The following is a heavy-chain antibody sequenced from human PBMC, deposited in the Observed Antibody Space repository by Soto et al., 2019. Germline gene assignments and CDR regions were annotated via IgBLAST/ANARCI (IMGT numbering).Heavy chain of an antibody. CDR1: GFPFVDYA. CDR2: ISWNSGSI. D-gene: IGHD5-12*01. V-gene: IGHV3-9*01. CDR3: ANSWLWAQTFDY. Sequence: PGGSLRLSCAASGFPFVDYAMHWVRQAPGKGLEWVSGISWNSGSIGYADSVKGRFTISRDNAKNSLYLQMNSLRAEDTAVYYCANSWLWAQTFDYWGQGTLVTVSS. J-gene: IGHJ4*02.